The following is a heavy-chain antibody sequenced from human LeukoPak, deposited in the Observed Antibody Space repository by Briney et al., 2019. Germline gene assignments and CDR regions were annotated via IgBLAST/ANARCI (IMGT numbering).Heavy chain of an antibody. CDR2: ISSSSSYI. CDR1: GFTFSSYS. Sequence: RSGGSLRLSCAASGFTFSSYSMNWVRQAPGKGLEWVSSISSSSSYIYYADSVKGRFTISRDNAKNSLYLQMNSLRAEDTAVYYCARGAGMVIPFNPNTFDYWGQGTLVTVSS. V-gene: IGHV3-21*01. CDR3: ARGAGMVIPFNPNTFDY. D-gene: IGHD3-22*01. J-gene: IGHJ4*02.